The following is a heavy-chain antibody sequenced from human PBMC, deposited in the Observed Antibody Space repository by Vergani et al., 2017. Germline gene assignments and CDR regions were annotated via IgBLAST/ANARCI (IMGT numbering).Heavy chain of an antibody. CDR3: ARAQSYYXDSSGYWEGVYYYGMDV. Sequence: QVQLQQWGAGLLKPSETLSLTCAVYGGSFSGYYWSWIRQPPGKGLEWIGEINHSGSTNYNPSLKSRVTISVDTSKNQFSLKLSSVTAADTAVYYCARAQSYYXDSSGYWEGVYYYGMDVWGQGTTVTVSS. CDR1: GGSFSGYY. J-gene: IGHJ6*02. D-gene: IGHD3-22*01. V-gene: IGHV4-34*01. CDR2: INHSGST.